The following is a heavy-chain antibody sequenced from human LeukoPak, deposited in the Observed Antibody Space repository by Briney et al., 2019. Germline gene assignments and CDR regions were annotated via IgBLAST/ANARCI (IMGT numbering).Heavy chain of an antibody. V-gene: IGHV3-74*01. Sequence: GGSLRLSCAASGITFGNNWMHWVRQGPGKGLVWISRINSDGGGAIYADSVKGRFTVSRDNAKKTLYLQMNSLRAEDTAVYYCARDVPHNWFDTWGQGTLVTVSS. CDR1: GITFGNNW. CDR3: ARDVPHNWFDT. CDR2: INSDGGGA. J-gene: IGHJ5*02.